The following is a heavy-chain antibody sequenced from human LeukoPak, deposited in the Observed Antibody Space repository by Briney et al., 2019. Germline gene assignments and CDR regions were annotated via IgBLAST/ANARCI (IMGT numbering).Heavy chain of an antibody. CDR3: ARDWYNWNDNYFDD. CDR1: GFTLSSYW. Sequence: GGSLRLSCAASGFTLSSYWMSWVRQAPGKGLEGVANIKQDGSEKYYVDSVKGRFTISRDNAKNSLYLQMNSLRAEDTAVYYCARDWYNWNDNYFDDWGQGTLVTVSS. CDR2: IKQDGSEK. V-gene: IGHV3-7*03. D-gene: IGHD1-1*01. J-gene: IGHJ4*02.